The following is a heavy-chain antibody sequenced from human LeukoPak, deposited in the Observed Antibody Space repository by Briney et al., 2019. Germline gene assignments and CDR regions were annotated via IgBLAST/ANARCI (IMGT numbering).Heavy chain of an antibody. CDR3: AKVPSLGYYDSSGYYPLDY. D-gene: IGHD3-22*01. CDR2: ISYDGSNK. CDR1: GFTFSSYA. V-gene: IGHV3-30-3*02. J-gene: IGHJ4*02. Sequence: PGGSLRLSCAASGFTFSSYAMHWVRQAPGKGLEWVAVISYDGSNKYYADSVKGRFTISRDNSKNTLYLQMNSLRAEDTAVYYCAKVPSLGYYDSSGYYPLDYWGQGTLVTVSS.